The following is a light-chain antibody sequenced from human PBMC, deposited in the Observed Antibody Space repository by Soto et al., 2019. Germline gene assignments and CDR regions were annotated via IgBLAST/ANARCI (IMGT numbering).Light chain of an antibody. CDR1: SGHSSHA. V-gene: IGLV4-69*01. CDR2: LNSDGSH. Sequence: QPVLTQSPSASASLGASVKLTCTLSSGHSSHAIAWHQQQPEKGPRYLMKLNSDGSHSKGDGIPDRFSGSSSGAERYLTISSLQSEDESEYYCQAWDSGTVVFGGGTKSPS. J-gene: IGLJ2*01. CDR3: QAWDSGTVV.